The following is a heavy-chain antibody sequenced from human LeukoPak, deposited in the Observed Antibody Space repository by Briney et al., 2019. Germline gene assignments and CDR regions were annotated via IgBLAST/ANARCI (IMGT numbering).Heavy chain of an antibody. CDR1: GGSISSSSYY. Sequence: LSLTCTVSGGSISSSSYYWGWIRQAPGKGLEWVSYISSSGSTIYYADSVKGRFTISRDNAKNSLYLQMNSLRAEDTAVYYCASSEVDSSGWYLFDYWGQGTLVTVSS. D-gene: IGHD6-19*01. J-gene: IGHJ4*02. CDR3: ASSEVDSSGWYLFDY. V-gene: IGHV3-11*04. CDR2: ISSSGSTI.